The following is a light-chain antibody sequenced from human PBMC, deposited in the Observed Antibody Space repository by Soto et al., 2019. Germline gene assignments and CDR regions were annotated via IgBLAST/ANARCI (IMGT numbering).Light chain of an antibody. CDR3: CSYANTKSYV. J-gene: IGLJ1*01. V-gene: IGLV2-8*01. Sequence: QSALTQPPSASGSPGQSVTISCTGTSSDVGGYDYVSWYQQYPGKAPRLMIYGVTKRPSGVPDRFSGSTSGNTASLTVSGLKAEDEADYYCCSYANTKSYVFGTGTKVXVL. CDR2: GVT. CDR1: SSDVGGYDY.